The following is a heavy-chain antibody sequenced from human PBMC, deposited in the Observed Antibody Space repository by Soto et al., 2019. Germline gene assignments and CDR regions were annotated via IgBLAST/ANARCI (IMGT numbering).Heavy chain of an antibody. CDR1: GYTFTSYD. CDR2: MNPNSGNT. Sequence: QVQLVQSGAEVKKPGASVKVSCKASGYTFTSYDINWVRQATGQGLEWMGWMNPNSGNTGXAQKFQGRVTMTRNTXXXXXXXXXSSLRSEDTAVYYCARGPFGGLLEWLPNWFDPWGQGTLVTVSS. V-gene: IGHV1-8*01. CDR3: ARGPFGGLLEWLPNWFDP. J-gene: IGHJ5*02. D-gene: IGHD3-3*01.